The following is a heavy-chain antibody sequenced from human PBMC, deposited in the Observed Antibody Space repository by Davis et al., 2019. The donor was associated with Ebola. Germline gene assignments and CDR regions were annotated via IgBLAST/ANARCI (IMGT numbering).Heavy chain of an antibody. CDR2: INHSGST. J-gene: IGHJ4*02. Sequence: MPGGSLRLSCAAHGGSSSGYYWSWIRQLPGKGLEWNGEINHSGSTNYHPALKSRVTISVDTSKNQFSLQLNTVTPEDTALYYCARDYGGPFNYWGQGILVTVSS. CDR3: ARDYGGPFNY. CDR1: GGSSSGYY. V-gene: IGHV4-34*01. D-gene: IGHD4-17*01.